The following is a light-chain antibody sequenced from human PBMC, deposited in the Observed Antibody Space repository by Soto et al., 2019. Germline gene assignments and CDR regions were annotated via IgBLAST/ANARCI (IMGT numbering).Light chain of an antibody. CDR3: QQYNSYPT. CDR2: KAS. CDR1: QSISSW. V-gene: IGKV1-5*03. J-gene: IGKJ1*01. Sequence: DIQMTQSPSTRSASVGDRVTITCRASQSISSWLAWYQQKPGKAPKLLIYKASSLESGVPSRFSGSGSGTAFTLTISSLQPDDFATYYCQQYNSYPTFGQGTKVEIK.